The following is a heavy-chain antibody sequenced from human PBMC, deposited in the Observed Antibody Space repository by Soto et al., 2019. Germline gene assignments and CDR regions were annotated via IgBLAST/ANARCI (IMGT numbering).Heavy chain of an antibody. D-gene: IGHD6-19*01. CDR3: ARYSSGWYGGTYCYYGMDV. CDR1: GDSVPSNSAA. J-gene: IGHJ6*02. Sequence: SQTLSLTCAISGDSVPSNSAAWNWIRQSPSRGLEWLGRTYYRSKWYNDYAVSVKSRITINPDTSKNQFSLQLNSVTPEDTAVYYCARYSSGWYGGTYCYYGMDVWGQATKLTAP. CDR2: TYYRSKWYN. V-gene: IGHV6-1*01.